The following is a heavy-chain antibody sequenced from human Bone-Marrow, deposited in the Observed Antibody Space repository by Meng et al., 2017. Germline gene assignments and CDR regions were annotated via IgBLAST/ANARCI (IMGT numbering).Heavy chain of an antibody. Sequence: SETLSLTCTVSGGSISNYFWNWIRQPPGKGLEWIGCIYDSGNTNYNPSLKSRVSMSLDTSKNQFSLKVNSVTAADTAIYYCARRIWFGEIVAFDIWGQGIMVTVSS. CDR1: GGSISNYF. J-gene: IGHJ3*02. D-gene: IGHD3-10*01. CDR3: ARRIWFGEIVAFDI. V-gene: IGHV4-59*01. CDR2: IYDSGNT.